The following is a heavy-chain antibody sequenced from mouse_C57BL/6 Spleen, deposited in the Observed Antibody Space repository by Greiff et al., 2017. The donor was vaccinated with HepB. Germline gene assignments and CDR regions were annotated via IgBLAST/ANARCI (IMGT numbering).Heavy chain of an antibody. V-gene: IGHV1-64*01. J-gene: IGHJ2*01. Sequence: QVQLQQPGAELVKPGASVKLSCKASGYTFTSYWMHWVKQRPGQGLEWIGMIHPNSGSTNYNEKFKSKATLTVDKSSSTAYMQLSSLTSEDSAVYYCARGGAAQAPFDYWGQGTTLTVSS. CDR3: ARGGAAQAPFDY. D-gene: IGHD3-2*02. CDR1: GYTFTSYW. CDR2: IHPNSGST.